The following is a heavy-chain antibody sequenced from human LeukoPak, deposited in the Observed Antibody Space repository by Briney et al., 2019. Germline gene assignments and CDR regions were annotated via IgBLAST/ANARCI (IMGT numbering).Heavy chain of an antibody. CDR2: IIPIFGTA. CDR1: GGTFSSYA. D-gene: IGHD2-2*01. J-gene: IGHJ6*04. V-gene: IGHV1-69*13. CDR3: ARVTGPRYCSSTIGPCYYYYGMDV. Sequence: SVKVSCKASGGTFSSYAMSWVRQAPGQGLEWMGGIIPIFGTANYAQKFQGRVTITADESTSTAYMELSSLRSEDTAVYYCARVTGPRYCSSTIGPCYYYYGMDVWGKGTTATVSS.